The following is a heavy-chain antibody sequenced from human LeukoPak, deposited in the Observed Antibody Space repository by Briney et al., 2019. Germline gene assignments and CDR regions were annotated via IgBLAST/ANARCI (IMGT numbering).Heavy chain of an antibody. CDR1: GGSISSGDYY. V-gene: IGHV4-30-4*01. CDR3: AGDYGDLLTGIRFDT. D-gene: IGHD4-17*01. Sequence: SETLSLTGTVSGGSISSGDYYWSWIRQPPGKGLEWIGYIYYSGSTYYNPSLKSRVTISIQTSKNQFSLKLTSVTAADTAVYYCAGDYGDLLTGIRFDTWGQGTLVTVSS. J-gene: IGHJ5*02. CDR2: IYYSGST.